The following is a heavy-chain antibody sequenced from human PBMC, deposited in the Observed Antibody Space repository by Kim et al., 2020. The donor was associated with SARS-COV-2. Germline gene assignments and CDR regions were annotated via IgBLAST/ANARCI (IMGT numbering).Heavy chain of an antibody. CDR2: ISGSGGST. CDR3: AKSPTHYDSSGYYYDY. CDR1: GFTFSSYA. V-gene: IGHV3-23*01. D-gene: IGHD3-22*01. J-gene: IGHJ4*02. Sequence: GGSLRLSCAASGFTFSSYAMSWVRQAPGKGLEWVSAISGSGGSTYYADSVKGRFTISRDNSKNTLYLQMNSLRAEDTAVYYCAKSPTHYDSSGYYYDYWGQGTLVTVSS.